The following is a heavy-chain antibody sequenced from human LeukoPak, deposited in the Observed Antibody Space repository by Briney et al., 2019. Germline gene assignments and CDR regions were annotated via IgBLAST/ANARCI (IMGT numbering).Heavy chain of an antibody. Sequence: SQTLSLTCAIYGDSVSSNSVAWNWLRQSPSRGLEWLGRTYYRSNWYNDYAESVKSRITIDPETSKNQFSLQLTSMTPEGTAVYYCARDGYTYFDYWGQGTLVTVSS. CDR3: ARDGYTYFDY. D-gene: IGHD5-24*01. CDR2: TYYRSNWYN. J-gene: IGHJ4*02. V-gene: IGHV6-1*01. CDR1: GDSVSSNSVA.